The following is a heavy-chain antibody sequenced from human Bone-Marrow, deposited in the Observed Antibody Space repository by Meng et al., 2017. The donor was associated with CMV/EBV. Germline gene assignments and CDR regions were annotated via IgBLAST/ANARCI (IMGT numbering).Heavy chain of an antibody. CDR2: INPSIGTT. J-gene: IGHJ4*02. V-gene: IGHV1-46*01. CDR1: GYKFTNYG. D-gene: IGHD2-2*01. Sequence: ASVKVSCKAAGYKFTNYGISWVRQAPGQGLEWMGMINPSIGTTTYAEKFRGRVIMTADRSTNTVYMKLSSLRSEDTAVYYCARPTYCSSISCEVSMDYWGQGTLVTVSS. CDR3: ARPTYCSSISCEVSMDY.